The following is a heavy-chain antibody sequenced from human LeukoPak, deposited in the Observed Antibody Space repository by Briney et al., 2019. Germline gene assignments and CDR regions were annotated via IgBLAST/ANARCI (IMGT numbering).Heavy chain of an antibody. D-gene: IGHD3-10*01. V-gene: IGHV1-2*02. CDR3: PRDHTGGSGSDY. CDR1: GYTFTGYY. J-gene: IGHJ4*02. Sequence: ASVKVSCKASGYTFTGYYMHWVRQAPGQGLEWMGWINPNSGGTNYAQKFQGRVTMTRGTSISTAYMELSRLRSDDTAVYYCPRDHTGGSGSDYWGQGTLVTVSS. CDR2: INPNSGGT.